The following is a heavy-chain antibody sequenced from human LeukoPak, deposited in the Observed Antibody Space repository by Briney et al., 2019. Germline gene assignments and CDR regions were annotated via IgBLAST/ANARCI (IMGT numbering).Heavy chain of an antibody. J-gene: IGHJ4*02. CDR3: ARLIAAGLQRFDC. CDR2: IYYSGST. D-gene: IGHD6-13*01. V-gene: IGHV4-39*07. Sequence: PSETLSLTCTVSGGSISSSSYYWGWIRQPPGKGLEWIGSIYYSGSTYYNPSLKSRVTISVDTSKNQFSLKLNSVPAADTAAYYCARLIAAGLQRFDCWGQGALVTVSS. CDR1: GGSISSSSYY.